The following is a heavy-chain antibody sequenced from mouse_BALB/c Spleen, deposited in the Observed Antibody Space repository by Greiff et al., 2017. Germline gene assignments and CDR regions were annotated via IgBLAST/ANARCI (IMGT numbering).Heavy chain of an antibody. D-gene: IGHD2-1*01. CDR1: GFTFSDYY. Sequence: EVNVVESGGGLVKPGGSLKLSCAASGFTFSDYYMYWVRQTPEKRLEWVATISDGGSYTYYPDSVKGRFTISRDNAKNNLYLQMSSLKSEDTAMYYCARGYGNPYAMDYWGQGTSVTVSS. V-gene: IGHV5-4*02. CDR3: ARGYGNPYAMDY. CDR2: ISDGGSYT. J-gene: IGHJ4*01.